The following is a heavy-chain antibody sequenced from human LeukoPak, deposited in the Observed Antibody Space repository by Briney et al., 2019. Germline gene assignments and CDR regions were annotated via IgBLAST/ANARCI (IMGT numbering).Heavy chain of an antibody. CDR2: ISGSGGST. J-gene: IGHJ4*02. V-gene: IGHV3-23*01. D-gene: IGHD3-22*01. CDR3: ARGYYYDSSGYDY. Sequence: GGSLRLSCGASGLTFSSYAMSWVRQAPGKGLEWVSAISGSGGSTYYADSVKGRFTISRDNSKNTLYLQMNSLRAEDTAVYYCARGYYYDSSGYDYWGQGTLVTVSS. CDR1: GLTFSSYA.